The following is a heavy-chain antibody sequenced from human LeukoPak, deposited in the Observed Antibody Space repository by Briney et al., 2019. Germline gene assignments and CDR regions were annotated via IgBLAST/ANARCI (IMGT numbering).Heavy chain of an antibody. CDR1: GGSISSYY. V-gene: IGHV4-59*01. D-gene: IGHD3-22*01. Sequence: SETLSLTCTVSGGSISSYYWSWIRQPPGKGLEWIGYTYYSGSTNCNPSLKSRVTISVKTSKNQFSLKLISVTAADTAVYYCARGVGSGYTDYWGQGALVTVSS. CDR3: ARGVGSGYTDY. CDR2: TYYSGST. J-gene: IGHJ4*02.